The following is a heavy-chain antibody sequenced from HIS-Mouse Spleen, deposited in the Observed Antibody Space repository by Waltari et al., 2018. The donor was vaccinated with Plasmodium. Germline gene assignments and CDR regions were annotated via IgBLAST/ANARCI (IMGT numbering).Heavy chain of an antibody. V-gene: IGHV4-59*01. Sequence: QVQLQESGPGLVKPSETLSLTCTVSGGSISSYYWSWIRQPPGKGLEWIAYIYYSGHTNYNPSLKRRVTISVDTSKNQFSLKLSSVTAADTAVFYCARGGYSSSSYYFDYWGQGTLVTVSS. CDR1: GGSISSYY. J-gene: IGHJ4*02. CDR3: ARGGYSSSSYYFDY. CDR2: IYYSGHT. D-gene: IGHD6-6*01.